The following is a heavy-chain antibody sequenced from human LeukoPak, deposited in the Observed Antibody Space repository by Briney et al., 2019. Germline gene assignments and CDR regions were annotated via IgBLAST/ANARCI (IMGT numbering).Heavy chain of an antibody. Sequence: SVKVSCKASGGTFSSYAISWVRQAPGQGLEWMGGIIPIFGTANYAQKFQGRVTMTTDTSTSTAYMELRSLRSDDTAVYYCARDLSIAVAGIVDYWGQGTLVTVSS. CDR3: ARDLSIAVAGIVDY. V-gene: IGHV1-69*05. CDR2: IIPIFGTA. CDR1: GGTFSSYA. D-gene: IGHD6-19*01. J-gene: IGHJ4*02.